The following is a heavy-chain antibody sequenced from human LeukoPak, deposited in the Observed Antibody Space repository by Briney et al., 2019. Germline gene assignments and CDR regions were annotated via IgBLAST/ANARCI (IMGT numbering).Heavy chain of an antibody. J-gene: IGHJ4*02. CDR3: ATNTYNGYAIDS. CDR2: FDPEEGKT. CDR1: GYRLNELS. D-gene: IGHD5-12*01. V-gene: IGHV1-24*01. Sequence: GASVKVSCKVSGYRLNELSIHWVRQGPGKGLEWMGGFDPEEGKTIYPQKLQGRVSMTEDTSTDTAFMELRSLRSEDTAVYYCATNTYNGYAIDSWGQGTLITVSS.